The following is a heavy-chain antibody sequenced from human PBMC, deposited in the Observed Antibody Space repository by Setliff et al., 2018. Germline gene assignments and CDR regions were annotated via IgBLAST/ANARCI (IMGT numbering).Heavy chain of an antibody. CDR2: ISATGGST. V-gene: IGHV3-23*01. D-gene: IGHD3-10*01. Sequence: GGSLRLSCAATGFTFSRSAMSWVRQAPGKGLEWVSAISATGGSTYYADSVKGRFTISRDNSKNMLYLQMNSLRAEDTALYYCAKDYGSGSYAFDFWGQGNLVTVSS. CDR3: AKDYGSGSYAFDF. CDR1: GFTFSRSA. J-gene: IGHJ4*02.